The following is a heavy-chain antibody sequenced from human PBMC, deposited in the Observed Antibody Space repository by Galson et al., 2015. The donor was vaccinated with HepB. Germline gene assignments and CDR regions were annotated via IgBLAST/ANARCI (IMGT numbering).Heavy chain of an antibody. J-gene: IGHJ4*02. V-gene: IGHV1-3*01. CDR3: SRGPYCSRTSCYVGEIGY. D-gene: IGHD2-2*01. Sequence: SVKVSCKASGYTFPSYAIHWVRQAPGQRLEWMGWINAGNGNTKYSQKLQGRVTFTRDTSANTAYMELSSLTSGDTAVYYCSRGPYCSRTSCYVGEIGYWGQGTLVTVSS. CDR1: GYTFPSYA. CDR2: INAGNGNT.